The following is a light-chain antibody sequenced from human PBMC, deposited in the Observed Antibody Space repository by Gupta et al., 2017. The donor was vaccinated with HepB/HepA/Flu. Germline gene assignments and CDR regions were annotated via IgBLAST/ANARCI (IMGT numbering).Light chain of an antibody. Sequence: EIVLTQSPGTLSLSQGERATLSCRASQNDVSLHLAWYQQKPGQAPRLLIDGDYSRATGVPDRFSGSGSGTDFTLTITRLEPEDSAVYYCQQYGNSPLTFGGGTKVEIK. CDR1: QNDVSLH. CDR2: GDY. V-gene: IGKV3-20*01. J-gene: IGKJ4*01. CDR3: QQYGNSPLT.